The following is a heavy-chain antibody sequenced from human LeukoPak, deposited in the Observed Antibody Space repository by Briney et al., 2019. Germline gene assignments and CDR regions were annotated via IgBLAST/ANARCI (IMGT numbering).Heavy chain of an antibody. CDR1: GFTFSSYG. Sequence: GGSLRLSCAASGFTFSSYGMHWVRQAPGKGLEWVAVISYDGSNKYYADSVKGRFTISRDNSKNTLYLQMNSLRAEDTAVYYCAEDARYSGSSTFDYWGQGTLVTVSS. CDR2: ISYDGSNK. J-gene: IGHJ4*02. V-gene: IGHV3-30*18. D-gene: IGHD1-26*01. CDR3: AEDARYSGSSTFDY.